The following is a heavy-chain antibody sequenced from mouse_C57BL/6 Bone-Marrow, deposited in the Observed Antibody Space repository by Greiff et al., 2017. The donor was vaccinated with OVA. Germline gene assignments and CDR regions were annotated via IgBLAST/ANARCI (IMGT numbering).Heavy chain of an antibody. J-gene: IGHJ4*01. CDR1: GFSLTSYG. V-gene: IGHV2-6*03. CDR3: ARRGRGVAMDY. Sequence: VKLQESGPGLVAPSQSLSITCTVSGFSLTSYGVHWVRQPPGKGLEWLVVIWSDGSTTYNSALKSRLSISTDNSTSQVFLKMSSLQPDDTAMYYCARRGRGVAMDYWGQGTSVTVSS. CDR2: IWSDGST.